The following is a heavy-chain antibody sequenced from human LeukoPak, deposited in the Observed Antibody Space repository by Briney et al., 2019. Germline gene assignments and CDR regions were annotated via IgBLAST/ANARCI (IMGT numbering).Heavy chain of an antibody. CDR2: IYYSGST. CDR1: GGSISSSSYY. J-gene: IGHJ4*02. Sequence: SETLSLTCTVSGGSISSSSYYWGWIRQPPGKGLEWIGSIYYSGSTFYSPSLKSRVTISVDTSKNQFSLKLSSVTAADTAVYYCASLRERSYYARGFDYWGQGTLVTVSS. D-gene: IGHD1-26*01. CDR3: ASLRERSYYARGFDY. V-gene: IGHV4-39*01.